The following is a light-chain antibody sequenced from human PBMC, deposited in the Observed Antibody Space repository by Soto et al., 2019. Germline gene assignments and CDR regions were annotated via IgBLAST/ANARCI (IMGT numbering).Light chain of an antibody. V-gene: IGLV2-14*01. Sequence: QSELPRVAYVSGSPGESIPISCTGTSSDVGGYNYVSWYQQHPGKAPKLMIYDVSNRPSGVSNRFSGSKSGNTASLTISGLQAEDEADYYCSSYTSSSTLGVFGTGTKVTVL. J-gene: IGLJ1*01. CDR2: DVS. CDR3: SSYTSSSTLGV. CDR1: SSDVGGYNY.